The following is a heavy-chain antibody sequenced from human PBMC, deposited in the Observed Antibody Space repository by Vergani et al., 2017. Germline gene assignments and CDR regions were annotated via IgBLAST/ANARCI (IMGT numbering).Heavy chain of an antibody. Sequence: EVQLVQSGAEVKKPGESLKISCQGSGYSITNYWIAWVRQRPGKGLEWMGIIYAGHSDVRYSPSFPGQVTMSVDKSLSTAYLQWSSLKASDTATYYCAKTHDFSSLYSSYNWFDPLGQGTQVTVSS. J-gene: IGHJ5*02. CDR3: AKTHDFSSLYSSYNWFDP. CDR1: GYSITNYW. D-gene: IGHD3-3*01. V-gene: IGHV5-51*03. CDR2: IYAGHSDV.